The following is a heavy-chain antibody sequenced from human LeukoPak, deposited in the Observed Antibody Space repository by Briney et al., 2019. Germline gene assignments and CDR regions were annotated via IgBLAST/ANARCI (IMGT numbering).Heavy chain of an antibody. CDR3: ARDDYGDYSYNWFDP. J-gene: IGHJ5*02. CDR1: GFTFSNYA. V-gene: IGHV3-23*01. CDR2: ITDGGST. D-gene: IGHD4-17*01. Sequence: GGSLRLSCITSGFTFSNYAMSWVRQAPGQGLEWVSAITDGGSTYYADSVKGRFTISRDNSRNTLYLQMNSLRAEDTAVYYCARDDYGDYSYNWFDPWGQGTLVTVSS.